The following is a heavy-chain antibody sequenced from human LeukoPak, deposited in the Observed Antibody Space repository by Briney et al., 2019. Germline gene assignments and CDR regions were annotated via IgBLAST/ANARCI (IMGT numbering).Heavy chain of an antibody. CDR3: ATDGRSSGWYGFDY. Sequence: PGGSLRLSCAASGFTFSTYSMNWVRQAPGKGLEWLSSITSPVGHIYYADSLKGRITISRDNARSSLYLQMNSLRAEDTAVYYCATDGRSSGWYGFDYWGQGTLVTVSS. CDR1: GFTFSTYS. D-gene: IGHD6-19*01. J-gene: IGHJ4*02. V-gene: IGHV3-21*01. CDR2: ITSPVGHI.